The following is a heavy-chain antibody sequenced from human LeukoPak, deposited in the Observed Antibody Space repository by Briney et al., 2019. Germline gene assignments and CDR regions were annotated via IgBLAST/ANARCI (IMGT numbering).Heavy chain of an antibody. CDR1: GFSFNNYG. CDR2: ISYDGSNK. Sequence: GGSLRLSCVASGFSFNNYGTHWVRQAPGKGLEWVAVISYDGSNKYYADSVKGRFTISRDNSKNTLYLQMNSLRAEDTAVYYCAKDYYDRSGYYYFDYWGQGTLVTVSS. D-gene: IGHD3-22*01. V-gene: IGHV3-30*18. CDR3: AKDYYDRSGYYYFDY. J-gene: IGHJ4*02.